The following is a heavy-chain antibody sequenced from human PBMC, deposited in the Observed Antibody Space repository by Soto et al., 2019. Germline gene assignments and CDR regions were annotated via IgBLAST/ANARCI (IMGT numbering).Heavy chain of an antibody. V-gene: IGHV4-34*01. J-gene: IGHJ6*02. CDR3: AIVRAAGVFPNRYYRYVIDV. CDR1: GGSFSGYY. CDR2: INHSGST. Sequence: SETLSLTCAVYGGSFSGYYWSWIRHPPGKGLEWIGEINHSGSTNYNPSLKSRVTISVDTSKNQFSLKLSSVTAADTAVYYFAIVRAAGVFPNRYYRYVIDVPGRGTTVIVSS. D-gene: IGHD6-13*01.